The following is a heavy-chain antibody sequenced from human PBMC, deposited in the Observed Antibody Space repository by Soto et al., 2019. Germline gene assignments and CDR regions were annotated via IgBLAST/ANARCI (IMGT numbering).Heavy chain of an antibody. D-gene: IGHD2-21*02. J-gene: IGHJ4*02. Sequence: QITLKESGPTLVKPTQTLTLTCTFSGFSLSTSGVGVGWIRQPPGKALEWLALIYWDDDKRYSPSLNSRLTITKDTPKNQVVLTMTNMDPVDTATYYCAHRLPGDKFDYWGQGTLVIVSS. CDR2: IYWDDDK. CDR1: GFSLSTSGVG. V-gene: IGHV2-5*02. CDR3: AHRLPGDKFDY.